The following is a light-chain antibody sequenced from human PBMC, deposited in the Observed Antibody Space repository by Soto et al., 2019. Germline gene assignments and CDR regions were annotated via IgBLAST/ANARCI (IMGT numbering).Light chain of an antibody. Sequence: QSVLTQPPSVSGAPGQRGTISCTGSSSNVGAGYDVHWYQQLPGTAPKLRMYGDSNRPSGVPDQFSGSKSGTSASLAITGREAEDEADYYCQSYDSSLSVVVFGGGTKLTVL. V-gene: IGLV1-40*01. CDR2: GDS. CDR3: QSYDSSLSVVV. J-gene: IGLJ2*01. CDR1: SSNVGAGYD.